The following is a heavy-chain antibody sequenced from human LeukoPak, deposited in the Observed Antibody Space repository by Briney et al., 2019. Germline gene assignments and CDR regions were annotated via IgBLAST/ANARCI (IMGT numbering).Heavy chain of an antibody. D-gene: IGHD3-16*01. J-gene: IGHJ4*02. CDR3: ARAVITFGGAVAKGFDC. V-gene: IGHV4-59*01. Sequence: KPSATLSLTCTVSGGSFSSYYWSWIRQPPGKGLEWIGYIYYSGSTDYNPSLKSRVTMSLDTSKNQFSLNLSSVTAADTAVYYCARAVITFGGAVAKGFDCWGQGTLVTVSS. CDR1: GGSFSSYY. CDR2: IYYSGST.